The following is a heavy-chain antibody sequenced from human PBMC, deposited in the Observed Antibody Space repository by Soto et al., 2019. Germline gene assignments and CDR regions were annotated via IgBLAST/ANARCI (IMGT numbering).Heavy chain of an antibody. CDR2: ISYDGSNK. J-gene: IGHJ6*02. Sequence: QVQLVESGGGVVQPGRSLRLSCVASGFTSSSYVMHWVRQAPGKGQERVAVISYDGSNKHYADSVKSRFTISRDNSKNTQYLQMNSLRGEDSAVYSCAREDPYYGMDVWGQGTTVTVSS. CDR3: AREDPYYGMDV. CDR1: GFTSSSYV. V-gene: IGHV3-30*04.